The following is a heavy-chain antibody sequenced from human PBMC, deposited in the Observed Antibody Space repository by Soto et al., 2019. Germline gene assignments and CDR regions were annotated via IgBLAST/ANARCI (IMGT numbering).Heavy chain of an antibody. V-gene: IGHV4-31*03. CDR2: IYYSGST. CDR3: ARDAALGWYDY. J-gene: IGHJ4*02. Sequence: TVSGGSISSGGYYWSWIRQHPGKGLEWIGYIYYSGSTYYNPSLKSRVTISVDTSKNQFSLKLSSVTAADTAVYYCARDAALGWYDYWGQGTLVTVSS. CDR1: GGSISSGGYY. D-gene: IGHD2-15*01.